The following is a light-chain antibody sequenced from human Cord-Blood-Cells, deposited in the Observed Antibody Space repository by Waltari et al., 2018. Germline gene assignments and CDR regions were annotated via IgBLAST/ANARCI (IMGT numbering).Light chain of an antibody. Sequence: QSVLTQPPSVSGAPGQRVTISCTGSSSNIGAGYDVHWYQPLPGTAPKLLIYGNSNRPSGVPDRFSGSKSHTSASLAITGLQAEDEADYYCQTYDSSLSGWVFGGGTKLTVL. CDR2: GNS. J-gene: IGLJ3*02. V-gene: IGLV1-40*01. CDR3: QTYDSSLSGWV. CDR1: SSNIGAGYD.